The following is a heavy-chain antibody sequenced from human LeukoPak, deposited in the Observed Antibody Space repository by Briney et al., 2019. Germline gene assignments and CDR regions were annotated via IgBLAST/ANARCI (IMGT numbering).Heavy chain of an antibody. Sequence: GGSLRLSCTASGFTFGDYAMSWFRQAPGKGLEWVGFIRSKAYGGTTEYAASVKGRFTISRDDSKSIAYLQMNSLKAEDTAVYYCTRDQADYYDSSGYYVDYWGQGTLVTVSS. J-gene: IGHJ4*02. V-gene: IGHV3-49*03. CDR2: IRSKAYGGTT. CDR3: TRDQADYYDSSGYYVDY. D-gene: IGHD3-22*01. CDR1: GFTFGDYA.